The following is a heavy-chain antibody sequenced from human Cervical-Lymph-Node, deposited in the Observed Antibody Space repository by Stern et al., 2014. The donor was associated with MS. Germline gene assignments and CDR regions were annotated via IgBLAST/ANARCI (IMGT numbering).Heavy chain of an antibody. D-gene: IGHD2-15*01. V-gene: IGHV4-38-2*02. CDR3: ARVGCSGGSCPFDY. Sequence: VQLVESGPGLVKPSETLSLTCTVSAYSISSGYYWDWIRQPPGKALEWIGSIYHSGTTYYNPSLKSRVTISVETSKNQLSLKMSSGTAADTAVYYCARVGCSGGSCPFDYWGQGTLVTVSS. CDR1: AYSISSGYY. J-gene: IGHJ4*02. CDR2: IYHSGTT.